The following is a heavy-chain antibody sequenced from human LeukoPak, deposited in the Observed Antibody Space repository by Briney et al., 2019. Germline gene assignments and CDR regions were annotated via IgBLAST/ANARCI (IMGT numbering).Heavy chain of an antibody. Sequence: SETLSLTCTVSGGSISSSSYYWGWIRQPPGKGLEWIGSIYYSGSTYYNPSLKSRVTISEDTSKNQFSLKLSSVTAAGTAVYYCARDLAVAGDHVDAFDIWGQGTMVTVSS. CDR3: ARDLAVAGDHVDAFDI. J-gene: IGHJ3*02. CDR1: GGSISSSSYY. V-gene: IGHV4-39*01. D-gene: IGHD6-19*01. CDR2: IYYSGST.